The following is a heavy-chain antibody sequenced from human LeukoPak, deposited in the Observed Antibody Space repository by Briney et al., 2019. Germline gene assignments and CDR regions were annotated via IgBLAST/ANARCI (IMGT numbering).Heavy chain of an antibody. CDR1: GGSFSSYY. Sequence: SETLSLTCTVSGGSFSSYYWSWIRQPPGKGLEWIGYIYYSGSTNYNPSLKSRVTISVDTSKNQFSMKLSSVTAADTAVYYCARENDFWSGFIDYWGQGTLVSVSS. CDR2: IYYSGST. J-gene: IGHJ4*02. D-gene: IGHD3-3*01. CDR3: ARENDFWSGFIDY. V-gene: IGHV4-59*01.